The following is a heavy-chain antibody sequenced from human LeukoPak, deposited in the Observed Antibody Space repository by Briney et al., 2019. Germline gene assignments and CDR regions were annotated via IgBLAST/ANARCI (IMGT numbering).Heavy chain of an antibody. CDR3: ARRDYVWGGFRSFDY. CDR1: GGSISSSSYY. CDR2: IYFSGST. Sequence: SETLSLTCTVSGGSISSSSYYWGWIRQPPGKGLEWIGSIYFSGSTHYNPSLKSRVTISVDTSKNQFSLRLSSVTAADTAVYYRARRDYVWGGFRSFDYWGQGTLVTVSS. V-gene: IGHV4-39*01. J-gene: IGHJ4*02. D-gene: IGHD3-16*02.